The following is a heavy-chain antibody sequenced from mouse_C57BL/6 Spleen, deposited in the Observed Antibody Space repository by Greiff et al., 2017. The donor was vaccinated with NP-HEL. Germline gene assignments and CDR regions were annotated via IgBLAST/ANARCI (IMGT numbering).Heavy chain of an antibody. D-gene: IGHD1-1*01. J-gene: IGHJ2*01. CDR1: GFTFSSYG. CDR2: ISSGGSYT. CDR3: ARHSITTVVARGYFDY. V-gene: IGHV5-6*01. Sequence: EVQLVESGGDLVKPGGSLKLSCAASGFTFSSYGMSWVRQTPDKRLEWVATISSGGSYTYYPDSVKGRFTISRDNAKNTLYLQMSSLKSEDTAMYYCARHSITTVVARGYFDYWGQGTTLTVSS.